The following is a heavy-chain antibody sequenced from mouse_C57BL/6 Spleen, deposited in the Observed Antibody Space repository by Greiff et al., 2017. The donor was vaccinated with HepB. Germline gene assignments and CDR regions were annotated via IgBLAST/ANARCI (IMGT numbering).Heavy chain of an antibody. CDR1: GSLSRSIG. Sequence: EVQLVESGGGLVQPGGSLKLSGAALGSLSRSIGMSWVRQTPDKRLELVATIKSIVGSTYYPDSVKGRFTISRENAKNTLYLQMSSLKSEDTAMYYCSRMARTINWGQGTTLTVSS. V-gene: IGHV5-6-3*01. J-gene: IGHJ2*01. CDR2: IKSIVGST. CDR3: SRMARTIN.